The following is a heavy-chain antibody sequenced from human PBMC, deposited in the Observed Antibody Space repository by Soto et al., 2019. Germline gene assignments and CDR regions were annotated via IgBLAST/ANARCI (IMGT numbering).Heavy chain of an antibody. J-gene: IGHJ4*02. D-gene: IGHD3-10*01. V-gene: IGHV3-30*18. CDR1: GVTFSSYG. Sequence: PXGSLRLSCAASGVTFSSYGMHWVRQAPGKGLEWVAVISYDGSNKYYADSVKGRFTISRDNSKNTLYLQMNSLRAEDTAVYYCAKDPGGDLYYGTLDYWGQGTLVTVSS. CDR2: ISYDGSNK. CDR3: AKDPGGDLYYGTLDY.